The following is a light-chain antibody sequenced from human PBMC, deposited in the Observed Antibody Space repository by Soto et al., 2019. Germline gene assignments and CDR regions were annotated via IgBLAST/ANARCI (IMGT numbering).Light chain of an antibody. J-gene: IGLJ3*02. Sequence: QSVLTQPPSVSGAPGQRVTISCTGSSSNIGAGHDVHWYQQIPETAPKLLVFANTNRPSGVPDRFSGSNSGTSASLSITGLQAEDEADYYCQSFDSSLDGWVFGGGTKLTVL. CDR1: SSNIGAGHD. CDR3: QSFDSSLDGWV. V-gene: IGLV1-40*01. CDR2: ANT.